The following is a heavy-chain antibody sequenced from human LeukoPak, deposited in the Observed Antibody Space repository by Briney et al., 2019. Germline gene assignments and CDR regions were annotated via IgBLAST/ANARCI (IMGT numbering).Heavy chain of an antibody. Sequence: GGSLRLSCAASGFTFSSYAMHWVRQAPGKGLEWAAVISYDGNSKYYGDSVKGRFTISRDNSKNTLYLQMSSLRAEDTALYYCARERIAAVGTGWFDPWGQGTLVTVSS. CDR3: ARERIAAVGTGWFDP. D-gene: IGHD6-13*01. CDR1: GFTFSSYA. CDR2: ISYDGNSK. J-gene: IGHJ5*02. V-gene: IGHV3-30-3*01.